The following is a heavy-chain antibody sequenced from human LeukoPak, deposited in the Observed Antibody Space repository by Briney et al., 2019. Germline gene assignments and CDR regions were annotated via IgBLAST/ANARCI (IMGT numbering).Heavy chain of an antibody. Sequence: SETLSLTCTVSGGSISSSSYYWGWIRQPPGKGLEWIGSIYYSGSTYYNPSLKSRVTISVDTSKNQFTLKLSSVTAADTAVYYCARRRCSGGSCYCDIWGQGTMVTVSS. CDR2: IYYSGST. J-gene: IGHJ3*02. CDR3: ARRRCSGGSCYCDI. D-gene: IGHD2-15*01. CDR1: GGSISSSSYY. V-gene: IGHV4-39*01.